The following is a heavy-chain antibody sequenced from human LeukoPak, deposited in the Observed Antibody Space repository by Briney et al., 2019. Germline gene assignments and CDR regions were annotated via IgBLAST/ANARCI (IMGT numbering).Heavy chain of an antibody. J-gene: IGHJ4*02. CDR1: GFTFSSYA. D-gene: IGHD6-13*01. Sequence: GGSLGLSCAASGFTFSSYAMSWVRQAPGKGLEWVSAISGSGGSTYYADSVKGRFTISRDNSKNTLYLQMNSLRAEDTAVYYCAKDTVLAYSSSFDYWGQGTLVTVSS. V-gene: IGHV3-23*01. CDR2: ISGSGGST. CDR3: AKDTVLAYSSSFDY.